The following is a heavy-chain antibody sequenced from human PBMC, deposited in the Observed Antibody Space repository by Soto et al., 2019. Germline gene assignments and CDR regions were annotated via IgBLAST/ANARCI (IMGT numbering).Heavy chain of an antibody. D-gene: IGHD3-9*01. CDR1: GFIFSNYD. J-gene: IGHJ4*02. Sequence: GGSLRLSCAASGFIFSNYDMNWVRQAPGKGLEWVSGISGSGISTHYADSVKGRFTVSRDNSKNTLYLQMNSLRAEDTAVYNCAKEPVGPDWYFDLWGQSDYWGQGTLVTVSS. V-gene: IGHV3-23*01. CDR2: ISGSGIST. CDR3: AKEPVGPDWYFDLWGQSDY.